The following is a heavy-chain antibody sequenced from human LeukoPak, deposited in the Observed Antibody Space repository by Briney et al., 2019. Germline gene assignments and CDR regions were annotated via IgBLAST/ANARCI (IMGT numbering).Heavy chain of an antibody. CDR1: GFTLRSYA. CDR3: AKSIMTGSGSFYDY. J-gene: IGHJ4*02. Sequence: GSLRLSCAASGFTLRSYAMGLVRQAPRKGLEWVSAISGGGGTTYYADSVKGRFTISRDNSKNTLYLQMNSLGAEDTALYYCAKSIMTGSGSFYDYWGQGTLVTVSS. CDR2: ISGGGGTT. D-gene: IGHD3-10*01. V-gene: IGHV3-23*01.